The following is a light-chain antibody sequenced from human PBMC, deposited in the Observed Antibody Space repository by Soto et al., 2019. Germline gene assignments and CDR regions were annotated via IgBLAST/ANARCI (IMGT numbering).Light chain of an antibody. CDR1: QSVSSY. CDR2: DAS. Sequence: EIVLTQSPATLSLSPGERATLSCRASQSVSSYLDWYQQTPGQAPRLLIYDASNRATGIPARFSGSGPGTDLTLTLSSLEPEDCAVYYCQQRSNWPSYTLGQGNKLEIK. J-gene: IGKJ2*01. V-gene: IGKV3-11*01. CDR3: QQRSNWPSYT.